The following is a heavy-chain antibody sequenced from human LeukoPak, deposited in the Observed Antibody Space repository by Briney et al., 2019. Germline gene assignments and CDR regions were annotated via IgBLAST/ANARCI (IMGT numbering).Heavy chain of an antibody. CDR3: ARYYCPNGVCQSFDY. V-gene: IGHV4-59*01. Sequence: SETLSLTCSVSGGSISGYYWSWIRQPPGKGLEWIGYIHSNGRTNSNPSLKSRVTISVDTFKNQFSLNLISVTAADTAVYYCARYYCPNGVCQSFDYWGQGTLVTVSS. CDR1: GGSISGYY. CDR2: IHSNGRT. J-gene: IGHJ4*02. D-gene: IGHD2-8*01.